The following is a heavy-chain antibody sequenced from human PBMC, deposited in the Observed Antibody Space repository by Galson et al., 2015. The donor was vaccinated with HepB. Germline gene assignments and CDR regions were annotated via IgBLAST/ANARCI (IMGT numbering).Heavy chain of an antibody. CDR2: TRNKANSYTT. CDR1: GFTFSDHY. CDR3: ARDSSSGSYQWSHAFDI. V-gene: IGHV3-72*01. Sequence: SLRLSCAASGFTFSDHYMDWVRQAPGKGLEWVGRTRNKANSYTTEYAASVKGRFTISRDDSKNSLYLQMNSLKTEDTAVYYCARDSSSGSYQWSHAFDIWGQGTMVTVSS. J-gene: IGHJ3*02. D-gene: IGHD1-26*01.